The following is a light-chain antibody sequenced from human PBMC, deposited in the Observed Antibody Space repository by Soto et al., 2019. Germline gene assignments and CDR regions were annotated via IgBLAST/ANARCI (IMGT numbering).Light chain of an antibody. V-gene: IGKV3-20*01. CDR2: DAS. J-gene: IGKJ4*01. Sequence: ELVLTQSPGTLSLSPGERATLSCRASQSVSSSYLAWYQQKPCQAPRLLIYDASSRATGIPDRFSGSGSGTDFTLTISRLEPDDFAVYYCQQYGSSPLTFGGGTKVEIK. CDR3: QQYGSSPLT. CDR1: QSVSSSY.